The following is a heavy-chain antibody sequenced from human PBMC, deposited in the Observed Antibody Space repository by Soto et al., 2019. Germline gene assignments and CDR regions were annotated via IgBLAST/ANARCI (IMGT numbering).Heavy chain of an antibody. CDR1: GFSFSTYA. D-gene: IGHD4-17*01. CDR2: ISYDGTNK. V-gene: IGHV3-30-3*01. Sequence: QVQLVESGGGVVQPGRSLRLSCAASGFSFSTYAMHWVRQAPGKGLEWVAAISYDGTNKYYAGSVKGRFSVSRDNFKTTLYLQMNSLTAEDTAVYYCETKFFGDSGTDYWDQGTLVTVSS. J-gene: IGHJ4*02. CDR3: ETKFFGDSGTDY.